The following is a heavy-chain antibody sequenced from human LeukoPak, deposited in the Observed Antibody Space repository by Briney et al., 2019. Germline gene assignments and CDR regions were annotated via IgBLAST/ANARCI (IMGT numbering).Heavy chain of an antibody. J-gene: IGHJ4*02. CDR1: GGSISSYY. D-gene: IGHD4-17*01. CDR3: AREEKLRHYFDY. CDR2: IYYSGST. V-gene: IGHV4-59*01. Sequence: SETLSLTCTVSGGSISSYYWSWIRQPPGKGLEWIGYIYYSGSTNYNPSLKSRVTISVDTSKNQFSLKLSSVTAADTAAYYCAREEKLRHYFDYWGQGTLVTVSS.